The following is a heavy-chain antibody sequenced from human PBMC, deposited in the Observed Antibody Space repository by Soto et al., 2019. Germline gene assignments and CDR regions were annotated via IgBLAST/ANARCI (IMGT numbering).Heavy chain of an antibody. D-gene: IGHD3-16*01. CDR1: GFTVSNAW. J-gene: IGHJ4*02. V-gene: IGHV3-15*01. CDR2: IKRKSDGETI. Sequence: EVQLVESGGDLVKPGGSLRLSCAASGFTVSNAWMSWVRQAPGKGLEWVGRIKRKSDGETIDYAAPVRGRFSISRDDSKNTLCLQMNGLKTEDTAVYYCTTKTWTGGIDSWGQGTLVTVSS. CDR3: TTKTWTGGIDS.